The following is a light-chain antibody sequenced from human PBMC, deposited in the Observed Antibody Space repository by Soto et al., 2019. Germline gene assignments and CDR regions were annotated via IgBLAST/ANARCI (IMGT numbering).Light chain of an antibody. Sequence: EIVLTQSPGTLSLSPGERATLSCRASQSVSSSYLAWYQQKVGQAPRLLIYGATSRATGIPDRFSGSGSGTDFTLTSDRLEPEDFSVYYCQQYGGSPRTFGQGTKVEIK. J-gene: IGKJ1*01. V-gene: IGKV3-20*01. CDR3: QQYGGSPRT. CDR1: QSVSSSY. CDR2: GAT.